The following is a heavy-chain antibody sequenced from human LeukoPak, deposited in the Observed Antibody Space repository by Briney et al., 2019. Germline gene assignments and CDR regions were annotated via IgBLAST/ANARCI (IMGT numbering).Heavy chain of an antibody. CDR3: ARARLHRWLRVLAYFDY. J-gene: IGHJ4*02. CDR1: GGSISSGGYS. CDR2: IYHSGST. V-gene: IGHV4-30-2*01. D-gene: IGHD5-12*01. Sequence: PSETLSLTCAVSGGSISSGGYSWSWIRQPPGKGLEWIGYIYHSGSTYYNPSLKSRVTISVDRSKNQFSLKLSSVTAADTAVYYCARARLHRWLRVLAYFDYWGQGTLVTVSS.